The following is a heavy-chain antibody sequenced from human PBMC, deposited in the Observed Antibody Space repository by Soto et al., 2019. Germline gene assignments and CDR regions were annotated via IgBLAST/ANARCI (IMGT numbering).Heavy chain of an antibody. CDR2: ISSSSSYI. Sequence: GGSLRLSCAASGFTFSSYSMNWVRQAPGKGLEWVSSISSSSSYIYYADSVKGRFTISRDNAKNSLYLQMNSLRAEDTAVYYCARRVEGPIAVAGYYYYGMDVWGQGTTVTVSS. CDR1: GFTFSSYS. CDR3: ARRVEGPIAVAGYYYYGMDV. V-gene: IGHV3-21*01. D-gene: IGHD6-19*01. J-gene: IGHJ6*02.